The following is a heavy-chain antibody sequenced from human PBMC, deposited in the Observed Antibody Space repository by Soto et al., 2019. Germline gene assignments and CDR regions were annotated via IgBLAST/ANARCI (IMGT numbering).Heavy chain of an antibody. V-gene: IGHV3-64*01. CDR1: GFTFSSYA. Sequence: EVQLVESGGGLVQPGGSLRLSCSASGFTFSSYAMHWVRQAPGTGLEYVSAISSNGGSTYYANSVKGRFTISRDNAKNTLYLQMGLLSAEDMAVDYCARVIMGARAARGWLDYWGQGTLVTVSS. J-gene: IGHJ4*02. CDR3: ARVIMGARAARGWLDY. CDR2: ISSNGGST. D-gene: IGHD1-26*01.